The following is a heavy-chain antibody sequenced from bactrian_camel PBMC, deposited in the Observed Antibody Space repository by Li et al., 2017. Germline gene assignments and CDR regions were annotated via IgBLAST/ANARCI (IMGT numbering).Heavy chain of an antibody. CDR1: GDAAISSC. CDR3: AADTEDCHWYNY. Sequence: HVQLVESGGGSVQAGGSLTLSCVVSGDAAISSCVAWFRQYPAKEREGVAAIHTLSENTDYADPVKGRFTISRDNSKNTLYLQMDSLKPEDTGMYYCAADTEDCHWYNYWGQGTQVTVS. V-gene: IGHV3S1*01. CDR2: IHTLSENT. J-gene: IGHJ4*01.